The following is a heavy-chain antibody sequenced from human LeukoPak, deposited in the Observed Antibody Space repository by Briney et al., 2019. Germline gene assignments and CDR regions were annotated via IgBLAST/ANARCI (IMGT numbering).Heavy chain of an antibody. D-gene: IGHD3-10*01. J-gene: IGHJ4*02. V-gene: IGHV4-59*01. Sequence: SETLSLTCTVSGGSISSYYWSWIRQPPGKGLEWIGYIYYSGRTSYNPSLKSRVTISVDTSKNQFSLRLSSVTAADTAIYYCARKFLGSRGYYFDHWGQGTLVIVSS. CDR1: GGSISSYY. CDR2: IYYSGRT. CDR3: ARKFLGSRGYYFDH.